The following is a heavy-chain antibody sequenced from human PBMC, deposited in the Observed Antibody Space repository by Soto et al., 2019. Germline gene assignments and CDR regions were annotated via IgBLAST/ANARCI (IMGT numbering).Heavy chain of an antibody. CDR3: VQTTGWPGFDF. J-gene: IGHJ4*02. V-gene: IGHV3-53*01. D-gene: IGHD6-19*01. Sequence: EVQLVESGGGWIQPGGSLRLSCAASGFTVSSKYMTWVRQAPGKGLEWVSVIYGGGTTYYADSVKGRFTISRDNSKNTLYLQMNSLRAEDTAVYYCVQTTGWPGFDFWGQGTLVNVSS. CDR1: GFTVSSKY. CDR2: IYGGGTT.